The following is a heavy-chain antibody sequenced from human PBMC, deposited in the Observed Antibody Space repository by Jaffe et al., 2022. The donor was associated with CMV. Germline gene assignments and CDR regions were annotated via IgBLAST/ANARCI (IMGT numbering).Heavy chain of an antibody. D-gene: IGHD3-3*01. Sequence: QLQLQESGPGLVKPSETLSLTCTVSGGSISSSSYYWGWIRQPPGKGLEWIGSIYYSGSTYYNPSLKSRVTISVDTSKNQFSLKLSSVTAADTAVYYCATCITIFGMFDPWGQGTLVTVSS. V-gene: IGHV4-39*01. CDR3: ATCITIFGMFDP. J-gene: IGHJ5*02. CDR1: GGSISSSSYY. CDR2: IYYSGST.